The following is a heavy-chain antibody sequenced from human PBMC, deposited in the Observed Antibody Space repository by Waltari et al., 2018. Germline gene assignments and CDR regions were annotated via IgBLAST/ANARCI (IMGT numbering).Heavy chain of an antibody. J-gene: IGHJ4*02. D-gene: IGHD5-12*01. CDR3: ARADLGSPSQWLQLFDS. CDR2: IHAGGNT. Sequence: EEQLVESGGGLIQPGGSLRLSCEASGFRVSYNYMSWARQAPGKGLEWVTVIHAGGNTYYGDSVKGRFTISRDISKNTLYLQMNSLTVEDSAMYYCARADLGSPSQWLQLFDSWGRGTLVTVSA. V-gene: IGHV3-53*01. CDR1: GFRVSYNY.